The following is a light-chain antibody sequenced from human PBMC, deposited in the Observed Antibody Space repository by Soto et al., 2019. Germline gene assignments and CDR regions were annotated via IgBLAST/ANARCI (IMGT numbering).Light chain of an antibody. CDR1: QSVSSSF. J-gene: IGKJ1*01. Sequence: EIVLAQSPGTLSLSPGESATLSCMXSQSVSSSFLAWYQQKAGQAPRLLIYGASRRATGIPDRFSGSGSGTDCTLTISRLEPEDFAVYYCQLYGSSPRTFGQGTKVDIK. CDR3: QLYGSSPRT. CDR2: GAS. V-gene: IGKV3-20*01.